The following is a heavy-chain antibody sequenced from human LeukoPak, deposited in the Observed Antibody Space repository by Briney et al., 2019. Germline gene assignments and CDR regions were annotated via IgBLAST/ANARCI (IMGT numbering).Heavy chain of an antibody. D-gene: IGHD1-14*01. V-gene: IGHV4-34*01. Sequence: SETLSLTCAVYGGSFSDYYWSWIRQPPGKGLEWIGEINHSGSTNYNPSLKSRVTISVDTSKNQFSLKLSSVTAADTALYYCAKVWSNHLPYLDYWGQGTLVTVSS. CDR2: INHSGST. CDR1: GGSFSDYY. CDR3: AKVWSNHLPYLDY. J-gene: IGHJ4*02.